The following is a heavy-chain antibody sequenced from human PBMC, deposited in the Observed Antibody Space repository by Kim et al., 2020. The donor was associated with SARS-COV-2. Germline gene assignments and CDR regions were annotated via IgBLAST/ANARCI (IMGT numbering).Heavy chain of an antibody. J-gene: IGHJ4*02. D-gene: IGHD3-10*01. CDR3: TTDDYYYGSGSLDY. Sequence: AAPVKGRFTISRDDSKNTLYLQMNSLKTEDTAVYYCTTDDYYYGSGSLDYWGQGTLVTVSS. V-gene: IGHV3-15*01.